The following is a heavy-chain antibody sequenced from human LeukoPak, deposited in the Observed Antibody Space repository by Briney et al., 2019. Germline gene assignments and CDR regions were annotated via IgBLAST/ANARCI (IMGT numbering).Heavy chain of an antibody. J-gene: IGHJ6*03. V-gene: IGHV3-15*01. Sequence: PGGSLKLSCAASGFTFSNAWMSWVRQAPGKGLEWVGRIKSKTDGGTTDYAAPVKGRFTISRDDSKNTLYLQMNSLKTEDTAVYYCTTDFASDPSYYYYMDVWGKGTTVTVSS. CDR2: IKSKTDGGTT. CDR1: GFTFSNAW. CDR3: TTDFASDPSYYYYMDV.